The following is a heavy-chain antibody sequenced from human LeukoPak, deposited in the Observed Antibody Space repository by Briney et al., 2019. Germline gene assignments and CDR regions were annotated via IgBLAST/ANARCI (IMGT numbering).Heavy chain of an antibody. D-gene: IGHD3-10*01. CDR1: GFTFSSYS. V-gene: IGHV3-48*01. Sequence: PGGSLRLSCAASGFTFSSYSMNWVRQAPGKGLEWVSYISSCSSTIYYADSVKGRFTISRDNAKNSLYLQMNSLRAEDTAVYYCARAGTFPYLYFDYWGQGTLVTVSS. J-gene: IGHJ4*02. CDR2: ISSCSSTI. CDR3: ARAGTFPYLYFDY.